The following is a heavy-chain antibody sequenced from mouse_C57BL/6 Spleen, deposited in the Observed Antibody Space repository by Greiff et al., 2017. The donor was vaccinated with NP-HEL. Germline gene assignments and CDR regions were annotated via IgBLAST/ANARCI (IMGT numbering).Heavy chain of an antibody. CDR1: GYTFTSYW. Sequence: VQLQQPGAELVMPGASVKLSCKASGYTFTSYWMHWVKQRPGQGLEWIGEIDPADSYTNYNQKFKGKSTLTVDKSSSTAYMQLSSLTSEDSVYYCARDYGSSSYWYFDVWGTGTTVTVSS. D-gene: IGHD1-1*01. CDR3: ARDYGSSSYWYFDV. J-gene: IGHJ1*03. V-gene: IGHV1-69*01. CDR2: IDPADSYT.